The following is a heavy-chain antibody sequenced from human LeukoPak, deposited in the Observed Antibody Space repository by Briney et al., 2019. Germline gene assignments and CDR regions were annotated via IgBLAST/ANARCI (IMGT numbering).Heavy chain of an antibody. D-gene: IGHD2-8*01. CDR2: IKLDGSEK. CDR1: GFSFSDHW. CDR3: ARGLSNGDSRYNWFGP. Sequence: PGGSLRLSCAASGFSFSDHWMNWVRQAPGKRLEWVANIKLDGSEKNYADSVKGRFTISRDNVRNSLYLQMYSLRVEDTAVYYCARGLSNGDSRYNWFGPWGQGTLVRVSS. V-gene: IGHV3-7*04. J-gene: IGHJ5*02.